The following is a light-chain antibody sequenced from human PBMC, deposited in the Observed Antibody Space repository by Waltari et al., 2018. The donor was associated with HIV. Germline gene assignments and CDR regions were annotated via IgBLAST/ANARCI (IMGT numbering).Light chain of an antibody. V-gene: IGLV3-21*02. CDR1: NIGGKS. J-gene: IGLJ1*01. Sequence: SYLLTQSPSVSVAPGQTAKITCGGTNIGGKSVHSYQQMPGQAPMLVLYDDRDRASGSPERFSGSNSGNTATLTISRVEVGDEADYYCQVWDSSSNQYVFGSGTKVTVL. CDR3: QVWDSSSNQYV. CDR2: DDR.